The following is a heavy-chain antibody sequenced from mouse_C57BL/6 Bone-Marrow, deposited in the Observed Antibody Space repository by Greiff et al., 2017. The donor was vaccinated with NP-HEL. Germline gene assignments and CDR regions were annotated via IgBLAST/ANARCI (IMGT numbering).Heavy chain of an antibody. CDR3: ARQFYYFDY. V-gene: IGHV5-9*01. CDR1: GFTFSSYT. J-gene: IGHJ2*01. Sequence: EVQGVESGGGLVKPGGSLKLSCAASGFTFSSYTMSWVRQTPEKGLEWVATISGGGGNTYYPDSVKGRFTISRDNAKNTLYLQMSSLRSEDTALYYCARQFYYFDYWGQGTTLTVSS. CDR2: ISGGGGNT.